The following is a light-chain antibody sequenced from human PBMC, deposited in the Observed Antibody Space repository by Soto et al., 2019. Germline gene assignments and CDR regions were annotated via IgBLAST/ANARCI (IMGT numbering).Light chain of an antibody. CDR3: KKGYSTTLIT. V-gene: IGKV1-39*01. CDR2: GAS. Sequence: DIHMTHAPSSLSAAIGDKVTITCRASQSIKNYLNWYQQKPGAAPKLLIYGASNLESGVPSRFSGSGSGTEFTLSISSLHPEDFATYYCKKGYSTTLITFGHGQRLE. J-gene: IGKJ5*01. CDR1: QSIKNY.